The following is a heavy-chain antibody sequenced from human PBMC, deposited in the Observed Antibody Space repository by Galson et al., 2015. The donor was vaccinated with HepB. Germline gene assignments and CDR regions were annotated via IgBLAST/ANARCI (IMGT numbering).Heavy chain of an antibody. V-gene: IGHV3-23*01. CDR1: GFTFSGYA. CDR3: AKDRGGHCGGDCYSSFDP. J-gene: IGHJ5*02. CDR2: ISGSGGIT. D-gene: IGHD2-21*02. Sequence: SLRLSCAASGFTFSGYAMSWVRQAPGKGPEWVSAISGSGGITYYADSVKGRVTISRDNSKNTLYLQMNSLRAEDTAVYYCAKDRGGHCGGDCYSSFDPWGQGTLVTVSS.